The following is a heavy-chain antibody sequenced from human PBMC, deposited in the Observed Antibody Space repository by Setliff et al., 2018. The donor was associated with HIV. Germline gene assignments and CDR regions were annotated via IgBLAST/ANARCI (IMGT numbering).Heavy chain of an antibody. D-gene: IGHD6-25*01. CDR2: IYPRDSKI. V-gene: IGHV5-51*01. J-gene: IGHJ4*02. CDR1: GYSFTSYW. Sequence: GESLTISCKGSGYSFTSYWIGWVRQMPGKGLEWMGIIYPRDSKIKYSPSFEGQVSISVDKSVNTAYLQWSSLKASDTAIYYCAKWGSATPYFDDWGQGTLVTVSS. CDR3: AKWGSATPYFDD.